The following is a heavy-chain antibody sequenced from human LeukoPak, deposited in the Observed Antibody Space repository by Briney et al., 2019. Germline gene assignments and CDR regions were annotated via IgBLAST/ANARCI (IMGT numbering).Heavy chain of an antibody. CDR2: ISYDGSNK. J-gene: IGHJ4*02. CDR3: AKGGGYGDWGVFDY. Sequence: PGGSLRLSCAASGSTFSSSGMHWVRQAPGKGLEWVAVISYDGSNKYYADSVKGRFTISRDNSKNTLFLQINSLRAEDTAVYYCAKGGGYGDWGVFDYWGQGTLVTVSS. V-gene: IGHV3-30*18. D-gene: IGHD2-21*01. CDR1: GSTFSSSG.